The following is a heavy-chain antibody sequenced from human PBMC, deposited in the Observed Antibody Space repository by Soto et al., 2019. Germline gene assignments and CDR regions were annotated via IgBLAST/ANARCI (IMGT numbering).Heavy chain of an antibody. Sequence: PSETLSLTCTVSGGSISSGGYYWSWILHHPGKGLEWIGYIYYSGSTYYNPSLKSRVTISVDTSKNQFSLKLSSVTAADTAVYYCARSGYSYGPNPLLYWGQGTLVTVLL. D-gene: IGHD5-18*01. J-gene: IGHJ4*02. CDR3: ARSGYSYGPNPLLY. CDR2: IYYSGST. CDR1: GGSISSGGYY. V-gene: IGHV4-31*03.